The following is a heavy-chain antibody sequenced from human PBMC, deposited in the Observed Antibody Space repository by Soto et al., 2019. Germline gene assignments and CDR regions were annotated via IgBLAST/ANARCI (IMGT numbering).Heavy chain of an antibody. J-gene: IGHJ5*02. CDR1: GYTFNGYY. V-gene: IGHV1-2*02. CDR2: INPNSGGT. Sequence: ASVKVSFKASGYTFNGYYIQWVRQAPGQGLEWMGWINPNSGGTNYAQKFQGRVTMTRDTSISTAYMEVSRLRSDDTAVYYCARTEKFDPWGQGTLVTVSS. CDR3: ARTEKFDP.